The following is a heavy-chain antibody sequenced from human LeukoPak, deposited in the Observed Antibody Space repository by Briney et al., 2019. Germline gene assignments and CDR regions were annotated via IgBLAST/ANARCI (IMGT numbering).Heavy chain of an antibody. Sequence: SETLSLTCTVSGXSVSSYYWSWIRQPPGKGLEWIAYIYYSGSTNYNPSLKSRVTISVDTSKSQFSLKLSSVTAADTAVYYCARHPSDRIVGATIFDFWGQGTLVTVSS. D-gene: IGHD1-26*01. V-gene: IGHV4-59*08. J-gene: IGHJ4*02. CDR2: IYYSGST. CDR3: ARHPSDRIVGATIFDF. CDR1: GXSVSSYY.